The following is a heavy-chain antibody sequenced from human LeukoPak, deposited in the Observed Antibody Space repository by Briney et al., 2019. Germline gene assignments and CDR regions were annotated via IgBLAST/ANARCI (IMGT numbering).Heavy chain of an antibody. CDR1: GGSISSSSYY. CDR2: INHSGST. CDR3: ARSASRRQLEGRYPNIGYSSGWFDY. V-gene: IGHV4-39*07. Sequence: PSETLSLTCTVSGGSISSSSYYWGWIRQPPGEGLEWIGEINHSGSTNYNPSLKSRVTISVDTSKNQFSLKLSSVTAADTAVYYCARSASRRQLEGRYPNIGYSSGWFDYWGQGTLVTVSS. D-gene: IGHD6-19*01. J-gene: IGHJ4*02.